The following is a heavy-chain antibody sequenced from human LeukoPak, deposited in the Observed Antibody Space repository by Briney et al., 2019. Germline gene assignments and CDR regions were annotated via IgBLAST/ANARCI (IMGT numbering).Heavy chain of an antibody. V-gene: IGHV3-23*01. Sequence: GGSLRLSCAASGFTFSSHAMSWVRQAPGKGLEWVSAISGSGGSTYYADSVKGRFTISRDNSKSTLYLQMNSLRAEDTAVYYCAKVRDPRRSFDTFDYWGQGTLVTVSS. CDR1: GFTFSSHA. J-gene: IGHJ4*02. CDR3: AKVRDPRRSFDTFDY. CDR2: ISGSGGST. D-gene: IGHD2/OR15-2a*01.